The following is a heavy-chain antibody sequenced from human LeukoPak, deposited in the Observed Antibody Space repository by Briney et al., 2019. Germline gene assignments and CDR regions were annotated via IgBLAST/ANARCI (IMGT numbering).Heavy chain of an antibody. D-gene: IGHD2-2*01. V-gene: IGHV3-20*04. CDR2: INWNGGST. Sequence: GGSLRLSCAASGFTFDDYGMSWVRQAPGKGLEWVSGINWNGGSTGYADSVKGRFTISRDNAKNSLYLQMNSLRAEDTALYYCARDLGYVTEGGFDYWGQGTLVTVSS. CDR1: GFTFDDYG. J-gene: IGHJ4*02. CDR3: ARDLGYVTEGGFDY.